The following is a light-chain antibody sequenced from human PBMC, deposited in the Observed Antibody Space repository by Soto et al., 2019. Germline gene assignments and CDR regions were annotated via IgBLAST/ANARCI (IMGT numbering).Light chain of an antibody. CDR3: QAWDSSTAV. CDR1: KLGDKY. CDR2: QDS. J-gene: IGLJ2*01. V-gene: IGLV3-1*01. Sequence: SYELTQPPSVSVSPGQTASITCSGDKLGDKYACWYQQKPGQSPVLVIYQDSKRPSGIPERFSGSNSGNTATLTISGTQAMDEADYSCQAWDSSTAVFGGGTKLTFL.